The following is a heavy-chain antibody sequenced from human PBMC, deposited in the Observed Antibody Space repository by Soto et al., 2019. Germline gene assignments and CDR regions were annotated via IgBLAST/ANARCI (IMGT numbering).Heavy chain of an antibody. Sequence: SETLSLTCAVSGASVSSKSTINTYYWSWLRQPPGKGLEWIGYVYHSGSTYYNPSLKSRVTISVDRSKNQFSLKLSSVTAADTAVYYCATYSSGFDYWGQGTLVTVSS. CDR2: VYHSGST. D-gene: IGHD3-22*01. CDR3: ATYSSGFDY. CDR1: GASVSSKSTINTYY. V-gene: IGHV4-30-2*01. J-gene: IGHJ4*02.